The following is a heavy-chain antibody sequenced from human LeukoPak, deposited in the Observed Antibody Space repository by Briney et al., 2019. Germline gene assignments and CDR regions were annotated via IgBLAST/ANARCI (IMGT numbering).Heavy chain of an antibody. V-gene: IGHV1-18*04. CDR3: ARDQYDHVWESYRPYFDY. D-gene: IGHD3-16*02. CDR2: ISPYTGNT. J-gene: IGHJ4*02. CDR1: GYTFNSYG. Sequence: ASVKVSCKTSGYTFNSYGISWVRQAPGQGLEWMGSISPYTGNTKYAESLQGRVILTTDTSTRTAYMELRSLGSDDTAVFYCARDQYDHVWESYRPYFDYWGQGTLVTVSS.